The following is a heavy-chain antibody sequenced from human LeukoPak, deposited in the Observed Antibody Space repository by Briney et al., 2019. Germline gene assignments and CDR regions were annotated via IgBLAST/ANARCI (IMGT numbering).Heavy chain of an antibody. CDR1: GGSISSYY. J-gene: IGHJ4*02. Sequence: PSETLSLTCTVSGGSISSYYWSWIRQPPGKGLEWIGFIYYSGTTNYNPSLKSRVTISVDTSKNQFSLKLSSVTAADTAVYYCARATAYYYGSGGPYPFDYWGQGTLVTVSS. CDR3: ARATAYYYGSGGPYPFDY. CDR2: IYYSGTT. D-gene: IGHD3-10*01. V-gene: IGHV4-59*01.